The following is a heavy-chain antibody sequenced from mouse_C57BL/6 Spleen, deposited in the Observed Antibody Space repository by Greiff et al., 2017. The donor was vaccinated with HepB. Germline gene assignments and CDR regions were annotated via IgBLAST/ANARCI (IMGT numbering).Heavy chain of an antibody. V-gene: IGHV5-4*03. CDR2: ISDGGSYT. Sequence: EVKVVESGGGLVKPGGSLKLSCAASGFTFSSYAMSWVRQTPEKRLEWVATISDGGSYTYYPDNVKGRFTISRDNAKNNLYLQMSHLKSEDTAMYYCARGGSSSSFAYWGQGTLVTVSA. CDR3: ARGGSSSSFAY. CDR1: GFTFSSYA. D-gene: IGHD1-1*01. J-gene: IGHJ3*01.